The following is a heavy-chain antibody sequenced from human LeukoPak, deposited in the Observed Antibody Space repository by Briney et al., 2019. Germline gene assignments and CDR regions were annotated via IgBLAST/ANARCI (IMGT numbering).Heavy chain of an antibody. J-gene: IGHJ4*02. Sequence: AGGSLRLSCAASGFTFSSYAMHWVRQAPGKGLEWVAVISYDGSSKYYADSVKGRFTISRDNSKNTLYLQMNSLRAEDTAVYYCARVGCSGGSCYFYYFDYWGQGTLVTVSS. D-gene: IGHD2-15*01. CDR2: ISYDGSSK. V-gene: IGHV3-30*04. CDR3: ARVGCSGGSCYFYYFDY. CDR1: GFTFSSYA.